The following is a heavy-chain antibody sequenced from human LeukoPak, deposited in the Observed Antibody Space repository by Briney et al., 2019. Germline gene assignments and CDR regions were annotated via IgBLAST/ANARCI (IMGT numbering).Heavy chain of an antibody. Sequence: SETLYLTCAVYGGSFSGHYWSWIRQPPGKGLEWIGEINHSGSTNYNPSLKSRVTISVDTSKNQFSLKLSSVTAADTAVYYCARGGEARTADAFDIWGQGTMVTVSS. CDR3: ARGGEARTADAFDI. J-gene: IGHJ3*02. V-gene: IGHV4-34*01. CDR1: GGSFSGHY. CDR2: INHSGST.